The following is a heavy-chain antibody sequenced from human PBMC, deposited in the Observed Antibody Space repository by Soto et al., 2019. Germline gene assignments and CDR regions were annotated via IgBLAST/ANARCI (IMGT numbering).Heavy chain of an antibody. Sequence: SLRLSCAASGFTFSNAWMNWVRQAPGKGLEWVGRIKSTTDGGTTDYAAPGKGRYAISREDSKNTLYLQMNSLKTEDTAVYYCTTEHEWELPLLNMRIDFWGQGTLVTVSS. J-gene: IGHJ4*02. CDR1: GFTFSNAW. CDR3: TTEHEWELPLLNMRIDF. D-gene: IGHD1-26*01. CDR2: IKSTTDGGTT. V-gene: IGHV3-15*07.